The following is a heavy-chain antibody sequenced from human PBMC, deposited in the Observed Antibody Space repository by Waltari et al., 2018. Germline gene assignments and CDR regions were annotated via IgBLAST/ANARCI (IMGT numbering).Heavy chain of an antibody. CDR2: INHSGST. J-gene: IGHJ5*02. Sequence: QVQLQQWGAGLLKPSETLSLTCAVYGGSFSGHYWSWFRQPPGKGLEWIGEINHSGSTNYNPSLKSRVTISVDTSKNQFSLKLSSVTAADTAVYYCARDDDSSGYYNHWGQGTLVTVSS. CDR1: GGSFSGHY. CDR3: ARDDDSSGYYNH. V-gene: IGHV4-34*01. D-gene: IGHD3-22*01.